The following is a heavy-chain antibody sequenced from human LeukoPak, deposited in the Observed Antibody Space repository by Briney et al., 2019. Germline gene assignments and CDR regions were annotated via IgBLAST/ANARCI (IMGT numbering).Heavy chain of an antibody. J-gene: IGHJ6*02. CDR2: IYYSGST. V-gene: IGHV4-59*01. Sequence: SETLSLTCTVSGGSISSYYWSWIRQPPGKGLEWIGYIYYSGSTNYNPSLKSRVTISVDTSKNQFSLKLSSVTAADTAVYYYARVSYGMDVWGQGTTVTVS. CDR1: GGSISSYY. CDR3: ARVSYGMDV.